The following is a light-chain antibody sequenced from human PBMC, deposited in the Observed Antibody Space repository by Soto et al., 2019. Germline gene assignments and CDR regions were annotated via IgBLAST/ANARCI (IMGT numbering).Light chain of an antibody. CDR3: QKYNGAPRT. Sequence: DLHMPQSTSSLAASVGDRVTSTCRASLPISNYVAWYQQKPGKIPNLLIYAASSLQAAVPSRFGSSGSGTDFTRTISSLQPEYVAAYYCQKYNGAPRTFGGGTKVDIK. CDR2: AAS. V-gene: IGKV1-27*01. CDR1: LPISNY. J-gene: IGKJ4*01.